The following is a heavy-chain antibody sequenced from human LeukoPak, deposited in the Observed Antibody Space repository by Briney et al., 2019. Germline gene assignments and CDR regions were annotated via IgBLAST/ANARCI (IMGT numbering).Heavy chain of an antibody. V-gene: IGHV3-23*01. Sequence: PGGSLRLSCAASGFSFSTKTMNWVRQAPGKGLEWVSAISGSGGSTYYADSVKGRFTISRDNSKNTLYLQMNSLRAEDTAVYYCAKDISLYYYDSSGRLLPILWGQGTLVTVSS. CDR1: GFSFSTKT. D-gene: IGHD3-22*01. CDR2: ISGSGGST. J-gene: IGHJ4*02. CDR3: AKDISLYYYDSSGRLLPIL.